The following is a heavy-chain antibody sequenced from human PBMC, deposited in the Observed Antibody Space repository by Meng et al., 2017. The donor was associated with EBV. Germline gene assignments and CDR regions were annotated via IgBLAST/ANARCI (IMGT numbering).Heavy chain of an antibody. CDR1: GVSVSGGTFH. CDR2: IYDGGTT. V-gene: IGHV4-61*01. Sequence: QVNLPDAVPGPVKPSAPLSPICTVSGVSVSGGTFHWSWIRQPPGKELQWIGYIYDGGTTIYNPSLKSRVTIFLDTSRNQFSLGLRSVTTADTAVYYCTKSSSSTPGVVDSWGQGTLVTVSS. D-gene: IGHD2-2*01. CDR3: TKSSSSTPGVVDS. J-gene: IGHJ4*02.